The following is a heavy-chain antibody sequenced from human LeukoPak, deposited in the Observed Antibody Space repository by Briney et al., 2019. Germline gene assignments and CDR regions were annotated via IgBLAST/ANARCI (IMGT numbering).Heavy chain of an antibody. Sequence: GGSLRLSWSAAGFTFSNYGMHWGRQAPGKGAEGVAFLRSGGINKYHADSVKGRFTISRDNSKNTLYLQMNSLRAEDTAVYYCAKGVRAGTLGPDNWFDPWGQGTLVTVSS. CDR3: AKGVRAGTLGPDNWFDP. CDR2: LRSGGINK. V-gene: IGHV3-30*02. D-gene: IGHD6-13*01. J-gene: IGHJ5*02. CDR1: GFTFSNYG.